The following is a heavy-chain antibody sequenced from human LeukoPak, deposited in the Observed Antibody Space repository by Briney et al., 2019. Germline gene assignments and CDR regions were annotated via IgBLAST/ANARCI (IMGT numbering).Heavy chain of an antibody. CDR1: GYSFTSFG. J-gene: IGHJ4*02. V-gene: IGHV1-18*01. CDR2: ISGYNGNT. Sequence: ASVKVSCKASGYSFTSFGISWVRQAPGQGLERMGWISGYNGNTNYAQKLQGRVTMTTDTSTTTAYMELRSLRSDDTAVYYCARETGYSSSWPDYWGQGTLVTVSS. CDR3: ARETGYSSSWPDY. D-gene: IGHD6-13*01.